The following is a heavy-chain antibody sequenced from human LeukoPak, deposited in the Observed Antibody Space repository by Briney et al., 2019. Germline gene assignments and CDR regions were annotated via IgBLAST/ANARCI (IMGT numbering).Heavy chain of an antibody. Sequence: ASVKVSCKASGYTFTSYYMHWVRQAPGQGLEWMGIINPSGGSTSYAQKFQGGVTMTRDTSTSTVYMELSSLRSEDTAVYYCASSGSYHKVSDYWGQGTLVTVSS. D-gene: IGHD1-26*01. CDR3: ASSGSYHKVSDY. V-gene: IGHV1-46*01. J-gene: IGHJ4*02. CDR1: GYTFTSYY. CDR2: INPSGGST.